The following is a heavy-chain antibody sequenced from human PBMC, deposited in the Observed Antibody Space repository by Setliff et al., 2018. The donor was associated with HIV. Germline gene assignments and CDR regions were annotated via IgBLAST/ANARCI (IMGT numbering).Heavy chain of an antibody. V-gene: IGHV4-38-2*01. Sequence: SETLSLTCAVSGNSISADSYWGWIRQPPGNRLEYIGNIHYGGTTYYNPSLKSRVTISLDTSKSQFSLKLSSVTAADTAVYYCARHDPGVFHFSPDYWVQGTLVTVSS. J-gene: IGHJ4*02. CDR1: GNSISADSY. CDR3: ARHDPGVFHFSPDY. CDR2: IHYGGTT.